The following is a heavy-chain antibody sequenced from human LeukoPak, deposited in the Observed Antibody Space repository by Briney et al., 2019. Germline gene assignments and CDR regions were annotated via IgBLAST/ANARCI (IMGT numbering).Heavy chain of an antibody. CDR2: INWNGGST. V-gene: IGHV3-20*04. Sequence: GGSLRLSCTASGFTFSTYNMNWVRHAPGKGLEWVSGINWNGGSTGYADSVKGRFTISRNNAKNSLYLQMNSLRAEDTALYYCARTYSSGWSDAFDIWGQGTMVTVSS. J-gene: IGHJ3*02. D-gene: IGHD6-19*01. CDR1: GFTFSTYN. CDR3: ARTYSSGWSDAFDI.